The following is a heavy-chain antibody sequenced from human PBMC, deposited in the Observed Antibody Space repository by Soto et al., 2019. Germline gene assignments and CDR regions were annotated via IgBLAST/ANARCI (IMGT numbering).Heavy chain of an antibody. CDR1: GGSISSSNW. J-gene: IGHJ6*02. V-gene: IGHV4-4*02. Sequence: QVQLQESGPGLVKPSGTLSLTCAVSGGSISSSNWWSWVRQPPGKGLEWIGEIYHSGSTNYNPSHKRRCTIAVDKSKNQFSLKLSSVTAADTALYYCARRMAIAVAGTLPYTPPGMDVWGQGTTVTVSS. D-gene: IGHD6-19*01. CDR2: IYHSGST. CDR3: ARRMAIAVAGTLPYTPPGMDV.